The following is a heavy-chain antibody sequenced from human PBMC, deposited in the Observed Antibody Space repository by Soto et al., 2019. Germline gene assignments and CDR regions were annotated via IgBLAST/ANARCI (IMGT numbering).Heavy chain of an antibody. CDR1: GYTFRSYG. CDR3: AKADSNYAGRFSYYYLDV. D-gene: IGHD4-4*01. V-gene: IGHV1-18*01. J-gene: IGHJ6*03. Sequence: ASVKVSCKASGYTFRSYGISWVRQAPGQGLEWMGWISGYNGNTHYSQKFQGKVTMTTDTSTSTAYMELRNLRSDDTAVYYCAKADSNYAGRFSYYYLDVWGTGTMVTVSS. CDR2: ISGYNGNT.